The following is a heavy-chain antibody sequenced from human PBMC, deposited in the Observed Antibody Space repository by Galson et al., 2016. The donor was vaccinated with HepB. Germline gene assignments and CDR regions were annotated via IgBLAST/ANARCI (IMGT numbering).Heavy chain of an antibody. Sequence: SLRLSCAASGFTFSDYYMTWIRQAPGKGLEWVSYISSSGSSIYYADSVKGRFTISRDNANNSLYLQMNSLRAEDTAVYYCARDPVRGYSYGMDVWGQGTTVTVSS. CDR2: ISSSGSSI. CDR1: GFTFSDYY. D-gene: IGHD5-18*01. J-gene: IGHJ6*02. CDR3: ARDPVRGYSYGMDV. V-gene: IGHV3-11*01.